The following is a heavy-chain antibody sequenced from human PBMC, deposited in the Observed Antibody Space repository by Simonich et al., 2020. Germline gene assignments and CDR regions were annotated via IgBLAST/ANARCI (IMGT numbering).Heavy chain of an antibody. CDR1: GGSISSSSYY. Sequence: QLQLQESGPGLVKPSETLSLTCTVSGGSISSSSYYWGGTRQPPGKGLEWIGGIYYIWSTDYNPSSKSRVTISVDTSKNQFSLKLSSVTAADTAVYYCARQRVLMVYAIDYWGQGTLVTVSS. CDR3: ARQRVLMVYAIDY. V-gene: IGHV4-39*01. CDR2: IYYIWST. J-gene: IGHJ4*02. D-gene: IGHD2-8*01.